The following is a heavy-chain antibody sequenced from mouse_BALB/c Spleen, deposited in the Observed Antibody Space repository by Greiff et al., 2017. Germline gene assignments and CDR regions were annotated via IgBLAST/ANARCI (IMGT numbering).Heavy chain of an antibody. Sequence: DVMLVESGGGLVKLGGSLKLSCAASGFTFSSYYMSWVRQTPEKRLELVAAINSNGGSTYYPDTVKGRFTISRDNAKNTLYLQMSSLKSEDTALYYCARQGYYYFDYWGQGTTLTVSS. J-gene: IGHJ2*01. CDR2: INSNGGST. V-gene: IGHV5-6-2*01. CDR3: ARQGYYYFDY. CDR1: GFTFSSYY.